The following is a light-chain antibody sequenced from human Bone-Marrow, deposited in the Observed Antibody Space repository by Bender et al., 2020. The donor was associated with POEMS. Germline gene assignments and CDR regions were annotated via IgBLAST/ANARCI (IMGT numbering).Light chain of an antibody. CDR1: SNYVGGYDF. CDR2: YVN. CDR3: SSYTSSGHYV. Sequence: QTALTQPASVSGAPGQSITISCIGTSNYVGGYDFVSWYQQYPGKAPKFMIFYVNNRPSGVSDRFSVSKSGNTASLTISELQSEDEADYYCSSYTSSGHYVFATGTWVTVL. J-gene: IGLJ1*01. V-gene: IGLV2-14*03.